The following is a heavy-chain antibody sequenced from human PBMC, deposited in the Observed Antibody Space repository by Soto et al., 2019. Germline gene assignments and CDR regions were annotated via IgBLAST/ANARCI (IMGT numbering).Heavy chain of an antibody. CDR2: ITSNSDHI. V-gene: IGHV3-21*01. CDR3: ATPYYYNH. J-gene: IGHJ4*02. CDR1: GFIFSAYT. Sequence: GGSLRLSCAASGFIFSAYTMSWVRQAPGKGLEWLSSITSNSDHIDYADSVRGRFTVSRDNARKSLYLQMDSLGAEDTGVYYCATPYYYNHWGPGTLVTVSS.